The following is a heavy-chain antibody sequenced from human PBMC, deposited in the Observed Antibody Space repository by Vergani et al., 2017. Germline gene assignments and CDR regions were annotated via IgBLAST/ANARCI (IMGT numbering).Heavy chain of an antibody. CDR1: GVYVGSGGYY. CDR2: IYYSGTT. D-gene: IGHD1-1*01. Sequence: QVQLQESGPGLVKASQTLSLTCSVSGVYVGSGGYYWSWVRQRPGMGLDWLGYIYYSGTTYYNPSLESGLTISLDTSENHLSLKLTSVTAADTAVYYGAEQKDDDMDVWGKGATVTVS. J-gene: IGHJ6*03. V-gene: IGHV4-31*03. CDR3: AEQKDDDMDV.